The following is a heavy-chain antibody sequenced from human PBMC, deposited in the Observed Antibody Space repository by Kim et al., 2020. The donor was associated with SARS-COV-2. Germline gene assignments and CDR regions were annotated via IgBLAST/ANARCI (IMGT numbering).Heavy chain of an antibody. J-gene: IGHJ5*02. CDR2: IDPSDSYT. CDR3: ARSTTVSSSLNNWFDP. V-gene: IGHV5-10-1*01. D-gene: IGHD6-13*01. CDR1: GYSFTSYW. Sequence: GESLKISCKGSGYSFTSYWISWVRQMPGKGLEWMGRIDPSDSYTNYSPSFQGHVTISADKSISTAYLQWSSLKASDTAMYYCARSTTVSSSLNNWFDPWGQGTLVTVSS.